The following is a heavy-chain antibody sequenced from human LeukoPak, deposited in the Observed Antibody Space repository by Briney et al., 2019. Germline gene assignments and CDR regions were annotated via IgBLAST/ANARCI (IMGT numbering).Heavy chain of an antibody. CDR2: MNPNSGNT. CDR1: GYTFTSYD. Sequence: ASVKVSCKASGYTFTSYDINWERQATGQGLEWMGWMNPNSGNTGYAQKFQGRVTMTRNTSISTAYMELSSLRSEDTAVYYCARGQGIMGYYYYYGMDVWGQGTTVTVSS. J-gene: IGHJ6*02. CDR3: ARGQGIMGYYYYYGMDV. V-gene: IGHV1-8*01.